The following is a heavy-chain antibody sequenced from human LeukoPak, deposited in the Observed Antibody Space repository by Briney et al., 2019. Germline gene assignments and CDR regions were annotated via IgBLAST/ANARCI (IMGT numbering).Heavy chain of an antibody. D-gene: IGHD4-23*01. CDR2: IHHSGGT. Sequence: SETLSLTCAVYGGSFSGYYWSWIRQPPGKGLEWIGEIHHSGGTNNNPSLKSRVTISVDTSKNQFSLNLSSVTAADTAVYYCARQDYGGNSGNWYFDLWGRGTLVTVSS. J-gene: IGHJ2*01. V-gene: IGHV4-34*01. CDR3: ARQDYGGNSGNWYFDL. CDR1: GGSFSGYY.